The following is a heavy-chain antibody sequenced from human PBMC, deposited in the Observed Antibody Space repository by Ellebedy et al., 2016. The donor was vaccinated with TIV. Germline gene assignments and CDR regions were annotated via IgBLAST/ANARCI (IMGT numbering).Heavy chain of an antibody. CDR1: GASLISGDYY. V-gene: IGHV4-30-4*08. J-gene: IGHJ6*02. CDR2: IFSTGVT. Sequence: LRLSXTVSGASLISGDYYWTWIRQLPGKGLEWIGYIFSTGVTHYNPSLKSRVTISVDTSKNQFSLKLSSVAAADTAVYYCARERNWNYVTDYGMDVWGQGTTVTVSS. D-gene: IGHD1-7*01. CDR3: ARERNWNYVTDYGMDV.